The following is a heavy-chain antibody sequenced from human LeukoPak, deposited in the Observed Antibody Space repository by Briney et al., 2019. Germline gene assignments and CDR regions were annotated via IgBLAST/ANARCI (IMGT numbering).Heavy chain of an antibody. Sequence: AGGPLRLSCAASGFTFSSYAMSWVRQAPGKGLEWVSAISGSGGSTYYADSVKGRFTISRDNSKNTLYLQMNSLRAEDTAVYYCAKTYYYDSSGHDAFDIWGQGTMVTVSS. CDR2: ISGSGGST. CDR1: GFTFSSYA. V-gene: IGHV3-23*01. J-gene: IGHJ3*02. D-gene: IGHD3-22*01. CDR3: AKTYYYDSSGHDAFDI.